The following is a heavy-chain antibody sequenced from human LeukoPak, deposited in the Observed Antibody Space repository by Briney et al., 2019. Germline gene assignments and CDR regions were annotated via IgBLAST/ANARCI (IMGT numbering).Heavy chain of an antibody. J-gene: IGHJ4*02. CDR2: ITAIDGRT. D-gene: IGHD3-22*01. V-gene: IGHV3-23*01. CDR1: GFTFSSTT. CDR3: ARDLTYYYDSSGPLSGLDY. Sequence: GGSLRLSCVASGFTFSSTTMGWVRQAPGRGLEWVSSITAIDGRTYYADSVRGRFTISRDNSKNTLYLQMNSLRAEDTAVYYCARDLTYYYDSSGPLSGLDYWGQGTLVTVSS.